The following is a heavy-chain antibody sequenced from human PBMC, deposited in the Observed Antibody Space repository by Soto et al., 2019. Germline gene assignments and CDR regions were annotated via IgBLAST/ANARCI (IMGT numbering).Heavy chain of an antibody. V-gene: IGHV1-69*13. J-gene: IGHJ6*02. CDR1: GYTFPSYY. CDR3: AREGLVLVPTTVNSDYYYYAMDV. Sequence: ASVKVPCKASGYTFPSYYMHRMRQAPGRGPEWVGGIIPRSAKSNYAQKFEGRVTITADESTSTAYMELSSLRSDDTAVYYCAREGLVLVPTTVNSDYYYYAMDVWGQGTTVTVSS. D-gene: IGHD2-2*01. CDR2: IIPRSAKS.